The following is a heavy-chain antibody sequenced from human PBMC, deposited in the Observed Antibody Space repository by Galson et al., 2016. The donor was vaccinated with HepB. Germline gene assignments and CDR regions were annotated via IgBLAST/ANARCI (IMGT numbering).Heavy chain of an antibody. CDR3: ARVDLSNFRTFDY. D-gene: IGHD1-1*01. V-gene: IGHV1-8*01. CDR1: GYTFTSYD. CDR2: MNLNSDIT. J-gene: IGHJ4*02. Sequence: SVKVSCKASGYTFTSYDINWVRQATGQGLEWMGWMNLNSDITDYAQKFQGRVTMTRNASISTAYMELSSLRSEDTAMYYCARVDLSNFRTFDYWGQGTLVTVSS.